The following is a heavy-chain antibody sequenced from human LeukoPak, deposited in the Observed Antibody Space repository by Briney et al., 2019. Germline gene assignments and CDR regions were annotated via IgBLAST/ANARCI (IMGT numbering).Heavy chain of an antibody. J-gene: IGHJ4*02. CDR2: INHSGST. V-gene: IGHV4-34*01. CDR1: GGSFSGYY. D-gene: IGHD3-10*01. Sequence: ASETLSLTCAVYGGSFSGYYWSWIRQPPGKGLEWIGEINHSGSTNYNPSLKSRVTISEDTSKNQFSLKLSSVTAADTAVYYCARGGVWFGEFNYWGQGTLVTVSS. CDR3: ARGGVWFGEFNY.